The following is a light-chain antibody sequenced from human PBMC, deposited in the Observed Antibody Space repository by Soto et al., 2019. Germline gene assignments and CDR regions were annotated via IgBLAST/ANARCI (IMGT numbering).Light chain of an antibody. CDR2: DVS. Sequence: QSALTQPASVSGSPGQSITISCTGTSSDVGGYNYVSWYQQHPGKAPKLMIYDVSNRPSGVSNRFSGSKSGNTASLTISGLQAEDEDDYYCSSYTSSSPLFGTGTKVTVL. CDR1: SSDVGGYNY. CDR3: SSYTSSSPL. J-gene: IGLJ1*01. V-gene: IGLV2-14*01.